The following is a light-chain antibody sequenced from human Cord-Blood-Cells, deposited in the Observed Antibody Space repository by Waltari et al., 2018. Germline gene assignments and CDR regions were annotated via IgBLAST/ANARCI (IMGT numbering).Light chain of an antibody. CDR2: EGS. V-gene: IGLV2-23*01. Sequence: QSALTQPASASGSRGQSITISCTGNSSDVGSYNLVSWYQQHPGKAPKLMIYEGSKRPSGVANRFSGSQSGNTASLTISGLQAEDEADYYCCSYAGSSTWVFGGGTKLTVL. CDR1: SSDVGSYNL. CDR3: CSYAGSSTWV. J-gene: IGLJ3*02.